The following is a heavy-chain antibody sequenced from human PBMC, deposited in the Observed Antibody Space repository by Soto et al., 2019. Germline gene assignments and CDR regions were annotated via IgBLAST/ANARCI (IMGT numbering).Heavy chain of an antibody. CDR2: ISSSSSTI. CDR3: GREQWLVRGWFDP. V-gene: IGHV3-48*02. CDR1: GFTFSSYS. D-gene: IGHD6-19*01. J-gene: IGHJ5*02. Sequence: EVQLVESGGGLVQPGGSLRLSCAASGFTFSSYSMNWVRQAPGKGLEWVSYISSSSSTIYYADSVKGRFTISRDNAKNSLYLQMKSLRDEDTAVYYCGREQWLVRGWFDPWGQGTLVTVSS.